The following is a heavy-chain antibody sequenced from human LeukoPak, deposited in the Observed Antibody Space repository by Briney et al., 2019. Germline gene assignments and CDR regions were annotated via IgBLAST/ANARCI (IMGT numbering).Heavy chain of an antibody. Sequence: KPSETLSLTCTVSGGSISSHYWTWIRQPPGKGLEWIGYIYYRGGTNYNPSLQSRVTISVDTSKNQFSLKVTSVTAADTAVYYCARYDVDIATNNWGQGTLVTVSS. CDR1: GGSISSHY. CDR2: IYYRGGT. J-gene: IGHJ4*02. D-gene: IGHD5-24*01. CDR3: ARYDVDIATNN. V-gene: IGHV4-59*11.